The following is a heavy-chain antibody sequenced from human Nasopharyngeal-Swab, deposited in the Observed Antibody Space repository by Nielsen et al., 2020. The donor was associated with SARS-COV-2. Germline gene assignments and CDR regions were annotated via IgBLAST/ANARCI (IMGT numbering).Heavy chain of an antibody. CDR3: ARDHYYGSGRNWYFDL. Sequence: ASVKVSCKASGDTFTSYGISWVRQAPGQGLEWMGWISAYNGNTNYAQKLQGRVTMTTDTSTSTAYMELRSLRSDDTAVYYCARDHYYGSGRNWYFDLWGRGTLVTVSS. V-gene: IGHV1-18*01. CDR2: ISAYNGNT. D-gene: IGHD3-10*01. CDR1: GDTFTSYG. J-gene: IGHJ2*01.